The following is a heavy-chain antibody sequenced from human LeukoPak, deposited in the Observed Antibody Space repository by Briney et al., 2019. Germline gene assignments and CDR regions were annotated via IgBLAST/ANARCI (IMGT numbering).Heavy chain of an antibody. D-gene: IGHD1-26*01. Sequence: GASVKVSCKASGYTFTSYGISWVRQAPGQGLEWMGWISAYNGNTNYAQKLQGRVTMTTDTSTSTAYMELSRLRSDDTAVYYCARDPGGSYFRGNFDYWGQGTLVTVSS. CDR1: GYTFTSYG. J-gene: IGHJ4*02. V-gene: IGHV1-18*01. CDR2: ISAYNGNT. CDR3: ARDPGGSYFRGNFDY.